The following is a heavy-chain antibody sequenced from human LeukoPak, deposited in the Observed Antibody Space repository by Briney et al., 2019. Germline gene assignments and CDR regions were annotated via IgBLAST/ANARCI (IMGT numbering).Heavy chain of an antibody. D-gene: IGHD2-21*02. V-gene: IGHV3-48*01. J-gene: IGHJ3*01. CDR1: GFSFSDYS. CDR2: IRSSSSTI. Sequence: GGSLRLSCTASGFSFSDYSLNWVRQAPGKGLEWVSYIRSSSSTIRYADSVKGRFTISRDNARNAPFLQINSLGVEDTAVYYCARDHSVLVAAIGSAPAFDVWGHGTMVIVSP. CDR3: ARDHSVLVAAIGSAPAFDV.